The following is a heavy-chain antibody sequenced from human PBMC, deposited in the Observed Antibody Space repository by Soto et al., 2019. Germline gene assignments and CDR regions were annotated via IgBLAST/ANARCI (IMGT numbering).Heavy chain of an antibody. J-gene: IGHJ4*02. D-gene: IGHD5-18*01. V-gene: IGHV3-7*03. CDR1: GFTFSTYY. CDR3: VREQYTLHY. Sequence: GGSLRLSCAASGFTFSTYYMSWVRQAPGKGLEWVAKIKEDGSEKNYVDSVKRRFTISRDNAKNSLDLQMNSLRAEDTALYYCVREQYTLHYWGQGALVTVSS. CDR2: IKEDGSEK.